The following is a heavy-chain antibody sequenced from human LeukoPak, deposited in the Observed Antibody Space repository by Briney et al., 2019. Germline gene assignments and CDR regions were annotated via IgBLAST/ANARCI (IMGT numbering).Heavy chain of an antibody. Sequence: PSETLSLTCTVSSGSFSSSSYFCGWIRQSPGMGLEWIATINYSGTTYYNPSLKSRVTTSVDTSRNQFSLKLSSVTAADTADDYCARLRGGVQLWGDWGQGALVTVSS. V-gene: IGHV4-39*01. J-gene: IGHJ4*01. CDR1: SGSFSSSSYF. CDR3: ARLRGGVQLWGD. D-gene: IGHD3-10*01. CDR2: INYSGTT.